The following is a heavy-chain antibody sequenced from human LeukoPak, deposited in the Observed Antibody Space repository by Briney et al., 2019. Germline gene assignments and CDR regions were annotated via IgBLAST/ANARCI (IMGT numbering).Heavy chain of an antibody. D-gene: IGHD1-26*01. Sequence: SETLSLTCAVYGGSFSGYYWNWIRQPPGKGLEWIGNIYYSGSTNYNPSLKSRVTISVDTSKNQFSLKLSSMTAADTAVYYCARDSTYSGSDHDAFDIWGQGTMVTVSS. CDR3: ARDSTYSGSDHDAFDI. V-gene: IGHV4-59*01. CDR2: IYYSGST. J-gene: IGHJ3*02. CDR1: GGSFSGYY.